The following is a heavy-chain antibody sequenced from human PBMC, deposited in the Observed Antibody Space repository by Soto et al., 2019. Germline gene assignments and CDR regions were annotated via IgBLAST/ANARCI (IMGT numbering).Heavy chain of an antibody. V-gene: IGHV3-30*18. CDR2: ISYDGSNK. CDR1: GLTFSSYG. D-gene: IGHD3-22*01. Sequence: LLRLCCDASGLTFSSYGMHWVRQAPGKGLEWVAVISYDGSNKYYADSVKGRFTISRDNSKNTLYLQMNSLRAEDTAVYYCAKDGDSSGYYYYYGMDVWGQGTTVTVYS. CDR3: AKDGDSSGYYYYYGMDV. J-gene: IGHJ6*02.